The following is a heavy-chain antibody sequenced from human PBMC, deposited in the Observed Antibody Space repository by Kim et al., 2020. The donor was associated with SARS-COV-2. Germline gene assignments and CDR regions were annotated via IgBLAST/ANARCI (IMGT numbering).Heavy chain of an antibody. V-gene: IGHV1-69*01. Sequence: ANYAQKFKGRVTITADESTSTAYMELSSLRSEDTAVYYCARVVKGAYFDYWGQGTLVTVSS. J-gene: IGHJ4*02. CDR2: A. CDR3: ARVVKGAYFDY. D-gene: IGHD1-26*01.